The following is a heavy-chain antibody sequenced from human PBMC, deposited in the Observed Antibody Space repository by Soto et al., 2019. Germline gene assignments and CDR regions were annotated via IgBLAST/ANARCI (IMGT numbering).Heavy chain of an antibody. CDR1: GGSISSGPYS. Sequence: QLQLLESGPGLVKPSETLSLTCSVSGGSISSGPYSWGWIRQPPGKGLEWIGTFHYSRRTYYSPSLESRVTISVDTSKTPFSLKVSSVPAADTAVFYCARLAGYCSGTSCYGYYGMDVWGQGTTVTVSS. J-gene: IGHJ6*02. CDR3: ARLAGYCSGTSCYGYYGMDV. D-gene: IGHD2-2*01. V-gene: IGHV4-39*01. CDR2: FHYSRRT.